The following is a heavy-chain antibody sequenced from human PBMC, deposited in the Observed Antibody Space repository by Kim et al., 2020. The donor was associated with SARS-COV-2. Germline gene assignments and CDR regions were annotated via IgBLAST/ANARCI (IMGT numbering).Heavy chain of an antibody. CDR3: ARDCWEYSSSSDYYYGMDV. D-gene: IGHD6-6*01. V-gene: IGHV4-30-4*01. CDR1: GGSISSGDYY. J-gene: IGHJ6*02. Sequence: SETLSLTCTVSGGSISSGDYYWSWIRQPPGKGLEWIGYIYYSGSTYYNPSLKSRVTISVDTSKNQFSLKLSSVTAADTAVYYCARDCWEYSSSSDYYYGMDVWGQGTTVTVSS. CDR2: IYYSGST.